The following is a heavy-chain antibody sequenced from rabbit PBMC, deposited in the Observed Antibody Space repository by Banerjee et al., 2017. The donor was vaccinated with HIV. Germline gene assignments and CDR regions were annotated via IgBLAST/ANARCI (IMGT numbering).Heavy chain of an antibody. Sequence: QAQLEESGGGLVKPEGSLTLTCKASGFDLSGYYYICWVRQAPGKGLEWIACIYAGSSGSTHYASWAKGRFTISKTSSTTVTLQMTSLTAADTATYFCARDLAGVIGWNFGLWGPGTLVTVS. CDR3: ARDLAGVIGWNFGL. CDR2: IYAGSSGST. J-gene: IGHJ6*01. CDR1: GFDLSGYYY. V-gene: IGHV1S45*01. D-gene: IGHD4-1*01.